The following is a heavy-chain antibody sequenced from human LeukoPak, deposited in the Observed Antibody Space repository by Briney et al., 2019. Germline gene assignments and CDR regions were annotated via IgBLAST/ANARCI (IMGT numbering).Heavy chain of an antibody. CDR1: GGSISSYY. CDR3: ARDGTLTGTKYRIFDY. D-gene: IGHD1-7*01. J-gene: IGHJ4*02. Sequence: SETLSLTCTVSGGSISSYYWSWIRQPAGKGLEWIGRIYTSGSTNYNPSLKSRVTMPVDTSKNQFSLKLSSVTAADTAVYYCARDGTLTGTKYRIFDYWGQGTLVTVSS. V-gene: IGHV4-4*07. CDR2: IYTSGST.